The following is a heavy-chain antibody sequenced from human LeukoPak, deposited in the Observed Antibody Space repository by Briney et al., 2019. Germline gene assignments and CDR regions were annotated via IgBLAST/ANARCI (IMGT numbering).Heavy chain of an antibody. CDR1: GFTFSSYS. V-gene: IGHV3-48*04. D-gene: IGHD2-15*01. CDR2: ISSSSSTI. J-gene: IGHJ6*02. CDR3: ARGYCSGGSCYSFLYYYYGMDV. Sequence: GGSLRLSCAASGFTFSSYSMNWVRQAPGKGLEWVSYISSSSSTIYYADSVKGRFTISRDNAKNSLYLQMNSLRAEDTALYYCARGYCSGGSCYSFLYYYYGMDVWGQGTTVTVSS.